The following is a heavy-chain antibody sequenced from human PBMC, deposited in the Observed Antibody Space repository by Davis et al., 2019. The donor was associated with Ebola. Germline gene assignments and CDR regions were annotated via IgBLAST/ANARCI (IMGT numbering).Heavy chain of an antibody. J-gene: IGHJ4*02. D-gene: IGHD5-18*01. CDR2: INTNTGNP. CDR3: ARGRAMGDY. CDR1: GFTLTKYA. Sequence: ASVKVSCKASGFTLTKYAIHWVRQAPGQGLEWMGWINTNTGNPTYAQGFTGRFVFSLDTSVSTAYLQISSLKAEDTAVYYCARGRAMGDYWGQGTLVTVSS. V-gene: IGHV7-4-1*02.